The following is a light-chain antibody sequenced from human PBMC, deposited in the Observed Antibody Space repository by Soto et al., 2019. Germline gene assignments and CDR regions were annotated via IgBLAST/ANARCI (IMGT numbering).Light chain of an antibody. V-gene: IGKV3-11*01. Sequence: EIVLTQSPATLSLSPGERATLSCRASQSVRSYLVWYQQKPGQSPRLLMYEASTRATGIPARFSGGGSGTDFTLTISSLEPEDSAVYYCQQCTNWPLTFGQGTKVEIK. J-gene: IGKJ1*01. CDR2: EAS. CDR1: QSVRSY. CDR3: QQCTNWPLT.